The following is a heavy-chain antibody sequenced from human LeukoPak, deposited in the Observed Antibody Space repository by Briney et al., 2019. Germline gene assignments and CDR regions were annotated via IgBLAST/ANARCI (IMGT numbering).Heavy chain of an antibody. J-gene: IGHJ4*02. D-gene: IGHD6-13*01. CDR3: ARVWTQHLVLPVY. CDR2: IFDSGST. V-gene: IGHV4-4*09. Sequence: PSETLSLTCTASGGSIRSYYWSWIRQPPGKGLEWIGDIFDSGSTNYNPSLKSRVTISVDTSKNQFSLKLSSVTAADTAVYYCARVWTQHLVLPVYWGRGTLVTVSS. CDR1: GGSIRSYY.